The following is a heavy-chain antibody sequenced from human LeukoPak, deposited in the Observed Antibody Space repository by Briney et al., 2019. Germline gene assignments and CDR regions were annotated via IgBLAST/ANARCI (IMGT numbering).Heavy chain of an antibody. J-gene: IGHJ4*02. CDR3: ARMVRGVIKREYYFDY. V-gene: IGHV3-23*01. CDR1: GFTFSSYA. CDR2: ISGSGGST. Sequence: GGSLRLSCAASGFTFSSYAMSWVRQAPGKGLEWVSAISGSGGSTYYADSVKGRFTISRDNSKNTLYLQMNSLRAEDTAVYYCARMVRGVIKREYYFDYWGQGTLVTVSS. D-gene: IGHD3-10*01.